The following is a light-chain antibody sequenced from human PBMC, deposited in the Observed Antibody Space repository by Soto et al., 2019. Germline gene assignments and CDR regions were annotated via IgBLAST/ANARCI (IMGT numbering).Light chain of an antibody. CDR2: ATS. J-gene: IGKJ5*01. CDR1: QAVGRW. V-gene: IGKV1D-12*01. CDR3: HSRA. Sequence: DIQMTQSPSSLSASVGDTVSITCRSSQAVGRWLSWYQQKPGKAPKILIFATSTLQSGVPSRFSGSGSETEFALTIRRLQPDDFATYFCHSRAFGQGTRLEIK.